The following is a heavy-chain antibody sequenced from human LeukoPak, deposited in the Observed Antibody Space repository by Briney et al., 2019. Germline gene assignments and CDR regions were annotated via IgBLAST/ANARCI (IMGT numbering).Heavy chain of an antibody. Sequence: HPGGSLRLSCAASGFTFSSYGMHWVRQAPGKGLEWVAVISYDGSNKYYADSVKGRFTISRDNSKNTLYLQMNSLRAEDTAVYYCAKGSDWGSGWSYFDYWGQGTLVTVSS. CDR2: ISYDGSNK. CDR1: GFTFSSYG. J-gene: IGHJ4*02. V-gene: IGHV3-30*18. CDR3: AKGSDWGSGWSYFDY. D-gene: IGHD6-19*01.